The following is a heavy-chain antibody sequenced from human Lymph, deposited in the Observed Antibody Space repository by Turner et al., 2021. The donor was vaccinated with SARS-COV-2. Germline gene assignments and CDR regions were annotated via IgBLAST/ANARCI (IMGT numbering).Heavy chain of an antibody. CDR2: INHSGST. CDR1: GGTFSGYY. Sequence: QVQLQQWGAGLLKPSEPLSLTCAVYGGTFSGYYWSWIRQPPGKGLEWIGDINHSGSTNYNPSLKSQFTISVDTSKNQFSLKLSSVTAADTAVYYCAIGGVDTAMLRYYYYGIYFWGQVTTVTVSS. V-gene: IGHV4-34*01. J-gene: IGHJ6*02. D-gene: IGHD5-18*01. CDR3: AIGGVDTAMLRYYYYGIYF.